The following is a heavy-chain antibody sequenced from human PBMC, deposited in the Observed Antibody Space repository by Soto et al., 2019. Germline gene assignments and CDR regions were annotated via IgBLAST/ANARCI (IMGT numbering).Heavy chain of an antibody. V-gene: IGHV4-59*11. CDR2: VLSRGGT. Sequence: SETLSLTCNVSGGSLTDHDWTGIRQPPGKGLEWIGCVLSRGGTYYEPSLKSRVTISLDTSKNQFSLRLTSMTTADTAVYYCARMRPTGWHDYYFFGMDLWGQGTTVTVSS. D-gene: IGHD6-19*01. J-gene: IGHJ6*02. CDR1: GGSLTDHD. CDR3: ARMRPTGWHDYYFFGMDL.